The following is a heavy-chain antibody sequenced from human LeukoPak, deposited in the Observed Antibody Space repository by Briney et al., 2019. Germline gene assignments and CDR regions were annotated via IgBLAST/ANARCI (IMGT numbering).Heavy chain of an antibody. CDR1: GGSISSYY. CDR2: IYYSGST. J-gene: IGHJ4*02. D-gene: IGHD3-16*01. Sequence: SETLSLTCTVSGGSISSYYWSWIRQPPGKGPEWIGYIYYSGSTNYNPSLKSRVTISVDTSKNQFSLKLSSVTAADTAAYYCARGGLFGDFDYWGQGTLVTVSS. CDR3: ARGGLFGDFDY. V-gene: IGHV4-59*08.